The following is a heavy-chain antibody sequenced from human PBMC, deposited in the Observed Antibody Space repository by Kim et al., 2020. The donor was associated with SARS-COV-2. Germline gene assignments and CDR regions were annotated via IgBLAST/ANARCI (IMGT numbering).Heavy chain of an antibody. D-gene: IGHD3-3*01. CDR3: AKEGGEDGYDFWSGYYVSYGMDV. Sequence: GGSLRLSCAASGFTFSSYAMSWVRQAPGKGLEWVSVISGSGGSTYYADSVKGRFTISRDNSKNTLYLQMNSLRAEDTAVYYCAKEGGEDGYDFWSGYYVSYGMDVWGQGTTVTVSS. J-gene: IGHJ6*02. CDR1: GFTFSSYA. V-gene: IGHV3-23*01. CDR2: ISGSGGST.